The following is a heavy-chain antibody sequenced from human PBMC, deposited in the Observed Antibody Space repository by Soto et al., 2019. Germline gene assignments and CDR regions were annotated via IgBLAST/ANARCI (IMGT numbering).Heavy chain of an antibody. J-gene: IGHJ6*02. V-gene: IGHV1-3*01. CDR2: ITAGNDNT. D-gene: IGHD5-18*01. CDR3: ARGRGYSVGSNGVDV. CDR1: GYTFISFS. Sequence: GASVKVSCKASGYTFISFSIHWLRQAPGQRPEWMGWITAGNDNTYFSQKFQGRVTITRDTSANTVYMEVSSLRSDDTAVYYCARGRGYSVGSNGVDVWGQGTTVTVAS.